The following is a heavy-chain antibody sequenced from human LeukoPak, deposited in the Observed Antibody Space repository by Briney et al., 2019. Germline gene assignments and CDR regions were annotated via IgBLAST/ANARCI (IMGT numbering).Heavy chain of an antibody. CDR1: GDSLIGKY. V-gene: IGHV4-4*07. CDR3: ARDSPDGYSHEHFYYYMDV. D-gene: IGHD5-24*01. J-gene: IGHJ6*03. CDR2: IHSGGTT. Sequence: PSETLSLTCSVSGDSLIGKYWAWIRHPAGRALEWIGRIHSGGTTNYNPSLRSRLTFSIDTSKNQFSLWLTAVTAADTAIYYCARDSPDGYSHEHFYYYMDVWGRGTTVTVSS.